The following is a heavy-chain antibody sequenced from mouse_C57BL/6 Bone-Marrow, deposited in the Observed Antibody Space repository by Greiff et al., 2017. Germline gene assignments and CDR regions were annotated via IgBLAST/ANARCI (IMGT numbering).Heavy chain of an antibody. V-gene: IGHV14-3*01. D-gene: IGHD2-4*01. Sequence: EVQLQQSVAELVRPGASVKLSCTASGFNIKNTNMHWVKQRPEQGLEWIGRIDPANGNTKYAPKFQGKATITADKSSNTAYLQLSSLTSEDTAIQGDYDWFAYWGQGTLVTVSA. CDR1: GFNIKNTN. J-gene: IGHJ3*01. CDR3: YDWFAY. CDR2: IDPANGNT.